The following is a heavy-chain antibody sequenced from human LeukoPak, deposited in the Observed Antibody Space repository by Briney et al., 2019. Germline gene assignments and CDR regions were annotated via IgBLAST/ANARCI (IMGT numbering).Heavy chain of an antibody. CDR2: IKQDGSEK. V-gene: IGHV3-7*01. CDR3: ARDSSSWSYYYYMDV. CDR1: GFTVSSNY. Sequence: GGSLRLSCAASGFTVSSNYMSWVRQAPGKGLEWVANIKQDGSEKYYVDSVKGRFTISRDNAKNSLYLQMNSLRAEDTAVYYCARDSSSWSYYYYMDVWGKGTTVTVSS. J-gene: IGHJ6*03. D-gene: IGHD6-13*01.